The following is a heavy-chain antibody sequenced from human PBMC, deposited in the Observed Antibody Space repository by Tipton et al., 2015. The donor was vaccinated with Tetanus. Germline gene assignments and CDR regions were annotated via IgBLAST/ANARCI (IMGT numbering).Heavy chain of an antibody. Sequence: LRLSCTVSGGSISSYYWSWIRQPPGKGPEWIGQIHSSGGTNYIPSLKSRVTISLDTSKNQFSLRLTSVTAADTAVYYCARDIEEVGATKYFDYWGQGTLVTVSS. D-gene: IGHD1-26*01. CDR3: ARDIEEVGATKYFDY. CDR1: GGSISSYY. V-gene: IGHV4-59*01. J-gene: IGHJ4*02. CDR2: IHSSGGT.